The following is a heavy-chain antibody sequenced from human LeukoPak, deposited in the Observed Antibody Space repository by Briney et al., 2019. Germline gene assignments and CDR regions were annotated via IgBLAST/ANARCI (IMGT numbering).Heavy chain of an antibody. J-gene: IGHJ4*02. V-gene: IGHV4-39*01. CDR1: GGSISSSSYY. Sequence: PSETLSLTCTVSGGSISSSSYYWGWIRQPPGKGLEWIGSIYYSGSTYYNPSLKSRVTISVDTSKNQFSLKLSSVTAADTAVYYCARPDSSGYIGYWGQGTLVTVSS. D-gene: IGHD3-22*01. CDR2: IYYSGST. CDR3: ARPDSSGYIGY.